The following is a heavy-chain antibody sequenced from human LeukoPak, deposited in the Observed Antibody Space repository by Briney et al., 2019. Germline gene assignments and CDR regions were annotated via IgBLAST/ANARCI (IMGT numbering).Heavy chain of an antibody. CDR1: GFTVSSNY. J-gene: IGHJ4*02. D-gene: IGHD6-13*01. V-gene: IGHV3-66*01. CDR2: IYSGGSI. Sequence: PGGSLRLSCAVSGFTVSSNYMSWVRQAPGKGLEWVSNIYSGGSIYYADSVKGRFTTSRDNSKNTLYLQMNSLRAEDTAVYYCARVGYTGTWYSSPPFDYWGQGTLVTVSS. CDR3: ARVGYTGTWYSSPPFDY.